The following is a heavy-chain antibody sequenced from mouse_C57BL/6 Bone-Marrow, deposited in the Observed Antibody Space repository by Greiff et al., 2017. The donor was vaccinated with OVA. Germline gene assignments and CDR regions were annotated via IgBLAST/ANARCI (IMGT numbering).Heavy chain of an antibody. CDR1: GFTFSSYG. D-gene: IGHD1-1*01. CDR2: ISSGGSYT. V-gene: IGHV5-6*01. J-gene: IGHJ4*01. Sequence: EVKLMESGGDLVKPGGSLKLSCAASGFTFSSYGMSWVRQTPDKRLEWVATISSGGSYTYYPDSVKGRFTISRDNAKNTLYLQMSRLKSEDTAMYYCARHLYGYAMDYWGQGTSVTVSS. CDR3: ARHLYGYAMDY.